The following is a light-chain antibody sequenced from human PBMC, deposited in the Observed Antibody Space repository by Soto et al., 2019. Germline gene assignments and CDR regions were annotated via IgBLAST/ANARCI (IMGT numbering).Light chain of an antibody. CDR3: QQYEDPPVT. CDR2: AAS. J-gene: IGKJ4*01. V-gene: IGKV1-39*01. CDR1: QSISSY. Sequence: DIQMNQSPSSLSASVGDRVTITCRASQSISSYLNWYQQKPGKAPKLLIYAASSLQSGVPSRFSGSGSGTDFSFTISSLQPEDIATYYCQQYEDPPVTFGGGTMVDI.